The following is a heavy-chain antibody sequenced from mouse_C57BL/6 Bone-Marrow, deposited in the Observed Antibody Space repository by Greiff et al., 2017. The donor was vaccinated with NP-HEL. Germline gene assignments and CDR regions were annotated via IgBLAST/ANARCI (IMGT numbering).Heavy chain of an antibody. J-gene: IGHJ4*01. CDR3: AIYSNSYAMDY. CDR2: IDPSDSYT. CDR1: GYTFTSYW. D-gene: IGHD2-5*01. V-gene: IGHV1-69*01. Sequence: QVQLQQSGAELVMPGASVKLSCKASGYTFTSYWMHWVKQRPGQGLEWIGEIDPSDSYTNYNQKFKGKSTLTVDKSSSTAYMQLSSLTSEDSAVYYCAIYSNSYAMDYWGQGTSVTVSS.